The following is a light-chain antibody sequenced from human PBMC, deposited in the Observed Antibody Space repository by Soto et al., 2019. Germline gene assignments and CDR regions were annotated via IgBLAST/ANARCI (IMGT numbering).Light chain of an antibody. Sequence: DIEMSQSPSSLSASVGDRVTITCRASQSLNRWLAWYQQKPGRAPNFLIYDASTLESGVPSRFSGSGSGTEFTLTITNLQPDDFATFYCQQYSTFPRTFGQGTKVDIK. J-gene: IGKJ1*01. CDR2: DAS. CDR3: QQYSTFPRT. V-gene: IGKV1-5*01. CDR1: QSLNRW.